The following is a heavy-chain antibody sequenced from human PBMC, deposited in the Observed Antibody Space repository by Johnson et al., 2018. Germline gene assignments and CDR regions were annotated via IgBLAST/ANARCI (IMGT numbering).Heavy chain of an antibody. CDR3: ARDPAEDV. V-gene: IGHV3-48*01. Sequence: VQLVESGGGLVQPGGSLRLSCAASGFVFSSYTMNWVRQAPGKGLEWISYISGGSATIYYADSVKGRFTVSRENSKNTLYLQMHSLRPEDTAVYYCARDPAEDVWGKGTTVNVSS. J-gene: IGHJ6*04. CDR2: ISGGSATI. CDR1: GFVFSSYT.